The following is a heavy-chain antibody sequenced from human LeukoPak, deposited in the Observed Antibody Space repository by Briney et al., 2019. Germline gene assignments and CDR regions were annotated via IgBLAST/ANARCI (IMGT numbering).Heavy chain of an antibody. CDR3: AREGGA. V-gene: IGHV4-30-4*01. CDR2: IYYSGST. D-gene: IGHD3-16*01. J-gene: IGHJ5*02. Sequence: WVRQAPGKGLEWIGYIYYSGSTYYNPSLKSRVTISVDTSKNQFSLKLSSVTAADTAVYYCAREGGAWGQGTLVTVSS.